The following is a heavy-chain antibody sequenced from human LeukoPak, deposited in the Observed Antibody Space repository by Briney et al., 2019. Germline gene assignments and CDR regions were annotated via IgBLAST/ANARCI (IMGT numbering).Heavy chain of an antibody. CDR2: ISGSGGST. V-gene: IGHV3-23*01. Sequence: GGSLRLSYAASGFTFSSYGMSWVRQAPGKGLEWVSAISGSGGSTYYADSVKGRFTISRDNSKNTLYLQMNSLRAEDTAVYYCAKVGSYLVYFDYWGQGTLVTVSS. D-gene: IGHD1-26*01. J-gene: IGHJ4*02. CDR1: GFTFSSYG. CDR3: AKVGSYLVYFDY.